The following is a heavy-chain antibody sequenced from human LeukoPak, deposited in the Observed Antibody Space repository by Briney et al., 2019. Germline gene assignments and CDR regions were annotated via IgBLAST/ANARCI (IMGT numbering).Heavy chain of an antibody. CDR3: AKSSLGFPPDY. CDR1: GFTFSSYA. Sequence: GGSLRLSCAASGFTFSSYAMHWVRQAPGKGLEWVSVISYDGSNKYYADSVKGRFTISRDNSKNTLYLQMNSLRAEDTAVYYCAKSSLGFPPDYWGQGTLVTVSS. J-gene: IGHJ4*02. V-gene: IGHV3-30-3*02. CDR2: ISYDGSNK. D-gene: IGHD3-16*01.